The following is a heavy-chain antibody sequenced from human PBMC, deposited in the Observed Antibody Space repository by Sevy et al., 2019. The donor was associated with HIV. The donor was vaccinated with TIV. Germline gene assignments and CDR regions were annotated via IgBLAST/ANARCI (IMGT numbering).Heavy chain of an antibody. CDR1: GGSMNSDYYY. V-gene: IGHV4-39*01. CDR2: IYYSGST. D-gene: IGHD3-10*01. CDR3: ARADYGALYPFNY. J-gene: IGHJ4*02. Sequence: SENLSLTCTVSGGSMNSDYYYWGWIRQPPGKGLEWIGSIYYSGSTYYNPSLNSRVTLSVDTSKNQFSLKLSSVTAADTAVYYCARADYGALYPFNYWGQGTLVTVSS.